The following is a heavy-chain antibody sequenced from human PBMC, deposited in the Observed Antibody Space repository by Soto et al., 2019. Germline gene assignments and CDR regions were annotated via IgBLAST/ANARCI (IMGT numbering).Heavy chain of an antibody. CDR2: IYYSGST. D-gene: IGHD3-3*01. CDR1: GGSISSSSYY. CDR3: ARQGLAGGYYYY. J-gene: IGHJ4*02. V-gene: IGHV4-39*01. Sequence: QLQLQESGPGLVKPSETLSLTCTVSGGSISSSSYYWGWIRQPPGKGLEWIGSIYYSGSTYYNPSLKSRVTISVDTSKNQFSLKLSSVTAADTAVYYCARQGLAGGYYYYWGQGTLVTVSS.